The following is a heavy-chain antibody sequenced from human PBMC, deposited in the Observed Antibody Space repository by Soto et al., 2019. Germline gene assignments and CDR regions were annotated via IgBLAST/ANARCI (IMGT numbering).Heavy chain of an antibody. CDR1: GYTFTSYY. D-gene: IGHD2-15*01. J-gene: IGHJ4*02. V-gene: IGHV1-46*01. CDR3: SRSDCSGGSCYGY. CDR2: INPSGGST. Sequence: ASVKVSCKASGYTFTSYYMHWVRQAPGQGFEWMGIINPSGGSTSYAQKFQGRVTMTRDTSTSTVYMELSSLRSEDTAVYYCSRSDCSGGSCYGYWGQGTLVTVSS.